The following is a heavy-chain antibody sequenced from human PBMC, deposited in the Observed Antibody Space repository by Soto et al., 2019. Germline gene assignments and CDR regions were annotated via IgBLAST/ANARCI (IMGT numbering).Heavy chain of an antibody. CDR1: GYTFTSYG. CDR2: ISTYNGDT. V-gene: IGHV1-18*01. J-gene: IGHJ4*02. CDR3: ARSNAIAAAGPPFDY. D-gene: IGHD6-13*01. Sequence: ASVKVSCKASGYTFTSYGISWVRQAPGQGLEWMGWISTYNGDTHYTEKLQDRVTMTRDTSTSTAYMELRSLRSDDTAVYYCARSNAIAAAGPPFDYCGQGTLVTVSS.